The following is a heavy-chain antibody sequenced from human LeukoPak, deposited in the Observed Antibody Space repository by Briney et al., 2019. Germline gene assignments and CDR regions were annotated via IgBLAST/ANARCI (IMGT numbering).Heavy chain of an antibody. J-gene: IGHJ3*02. CDR2: ISYDGSNK. D-gene: IGHD6-13*01. CDR3: ANVIPAAAGTSRDAFDI. CDR1: GFTFSSYG. Sequence: PGGSLRLSCAASGFTFSSYGMHWVRQAPGKGLEWVAVISYDGSNKYYADSVKGRFTISRDNSKNTLYLQMNSLRAEDTAVYYCANVIPAAAGTSRDAFDIWGQGTMVTVSS. V-gene: IGHV3-30*18.